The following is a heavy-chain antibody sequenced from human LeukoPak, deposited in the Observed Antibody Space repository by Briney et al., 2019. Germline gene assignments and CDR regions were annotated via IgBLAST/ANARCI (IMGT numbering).Heavy chain of an antibody. Sequence: GGSLRLSCAASGFTFSSFAMSWVRQIPGKGLEWVSAIISSGGITYYADSVKGRFTISRDNSKNTLYLQMNSLRAEDTAIYYCAKAIRGYSYGLTDYWGQGTLVTVSS. CDR1: GFTFSSFA. D-gene: IGHD5-18*01. V-gene: IGHV3-23*01. J-gene: IGHJ4*02. CDR3: AKAIRGYSYGLTDY. CDR2: IISSGGIT.